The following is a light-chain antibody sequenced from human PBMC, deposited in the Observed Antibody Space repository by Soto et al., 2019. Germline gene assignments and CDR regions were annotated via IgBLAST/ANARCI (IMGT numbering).Light chain of an antibody. CDR3: QQTYSTPQA. CDR1: QSISSY. V-gene: IGKV1-39*01. CDR2: AAS. Sequence: DIQLTQSPSFLSASVGDRVIITCRAIQSISSYLNWYQQKRGKAPKLLXYAASSLQSGVPSRFSGSGSGTDYTLTISSLQPEDFESYYCQQTYSTPQAFGQGTKVDIK. J-gene: IGKJ1*01.